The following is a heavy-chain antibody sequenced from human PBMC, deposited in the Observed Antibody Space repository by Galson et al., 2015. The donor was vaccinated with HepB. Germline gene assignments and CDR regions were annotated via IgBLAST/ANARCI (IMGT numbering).Heavy chain of an antibody. CDR3: ARGQWLRSNPSDYFDY. Sequence: SVKVSCKDSGSTFTGYYMHWVRQAPGQGLEWMGWINPSSGGTNFAQKFQGRVTMTRDTSISTAYMVLSRLRSDDTAVYYCARGQWLRSNPSDYFDYWGQGTLVTVSS. D-gene: IGHD3-22*01. CDR1: GSTFTGYY. CDR2: INPSSGGT. V-gene: IGHV1-2*02. J-gene: IGHJ4*02.